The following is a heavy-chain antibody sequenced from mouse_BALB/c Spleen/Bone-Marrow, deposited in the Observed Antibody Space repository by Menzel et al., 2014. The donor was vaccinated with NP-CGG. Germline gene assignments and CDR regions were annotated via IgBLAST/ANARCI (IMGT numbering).Heavy chain of an antibody. CDR1: GFTFIAYT. Sequence: EVKLMESGGGLVEPGVSLKLSCAASGFTFIAYTMSWVRQTPEKRLEWVAYINNGGGSTYYPDTVKGRFTISRDNAKNTLYLQMSSLKSEDTAMYYCARHGEERPVLAMDYWGQGTSVTVSS. J-gene: IGHJ4*01. CDR3: ARHGEERPVLAMDY. D-gene: IGHD2-14*01. V-gene: IGHV5-12-2*01. CDR2: INNGGGST.